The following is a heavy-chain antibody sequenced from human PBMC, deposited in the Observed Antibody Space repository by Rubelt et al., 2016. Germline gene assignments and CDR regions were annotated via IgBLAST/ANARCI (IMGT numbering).Heavy chain of an antibody. CDR1: GGSVSSGSYY. Sequence: QLQLQESGPGLVKPSETLSLTCTVSGGSVSSGSYYWSWIRQPPGKGLEWIGYIYYSGSTNYNPALKWRVTISVETSKNQVSLKLRSVTAAETAVYYCARYGDYAWGMDVWGQGTTVTVSS. J-gene: IGHJ6*02. CDR2: IYYSGST. D-gene: IGHD4-17*01. V-gene: IGHV4-61*01. CDR3: ARYGDYAWGMDV.